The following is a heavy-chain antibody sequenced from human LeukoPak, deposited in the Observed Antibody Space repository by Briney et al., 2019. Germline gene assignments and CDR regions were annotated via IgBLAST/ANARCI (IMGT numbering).Heavy chain of an antibody. D-gene: IGHD6-13*01. V-gene: IGHV4-4*02. J-gene: IGHJ5*02. Sequence: SETLSLTCAVSGGSISSSNWWSWVRQPPGKGLEWIGEIYHSGSTNYNPSLKSRVTISVDTSKNQFSLKLSSVTAADTAVYYCARGIAALEGWFDPWGQGTLVTVSS. CDR3: ARGIAALEGWFDP. CDR1: GGSISSSNW. CDR2: IYHSGST.